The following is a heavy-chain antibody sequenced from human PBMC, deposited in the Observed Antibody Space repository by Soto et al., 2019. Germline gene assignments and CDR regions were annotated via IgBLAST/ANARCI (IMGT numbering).Heavy chain of an antibody. CDR1: GLTFSSYS. J-gene: IGHJ6*02. V-gene: IGHV3-48*01. D-gene: IGHD3-10*01. CDR3: AFGEESRYYYYGMDV. Sequence: EVQLVESGGGLVQRGGSLRLSCAASGLTFSSYSMNWVRQAPGKGLEWVSYISSSSSTIYYADSVKGRFTISRDNAKKSLYLQMNSLRAEDTAGYYCAFGEESRYYYYGMDVWGQGTTVTVSS. CDR2: ISSSSSTI.